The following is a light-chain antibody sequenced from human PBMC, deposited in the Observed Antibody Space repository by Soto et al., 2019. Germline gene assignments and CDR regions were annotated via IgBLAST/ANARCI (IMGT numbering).Light chain of an antibody. J-gene: IGKJ2*01. CDR3: QQYHSNPST. CDR2: WAS. Sequence: DIVMTQSPDSLAVSLGERATINCKSSQSLYNSNNLNYLAWYQQKPGQPPKLLLYWASTQESGVPDRFSGSGSGTDFTLTISSLQAADVAVYYCQQYHSNPSTFGQGTKLEIK. CDR1: QSLYNSNNLNY. V-gene: IGKV4-1*01.